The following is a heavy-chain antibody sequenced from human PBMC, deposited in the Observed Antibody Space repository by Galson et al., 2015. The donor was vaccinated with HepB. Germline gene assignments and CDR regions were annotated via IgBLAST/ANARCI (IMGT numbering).Heavy chain of an antibody. V-gene: IGHV1-69*02. CDR3: ARVLVVPAAMADYYMDV. D-gene: IGHD2-2*01. CDR1: GGTFSSYT. J-gene: IGHJ6*03. CDR2: IIPILGIA. Sequence: SVKVSCKASGGTFSSYTISWVRQAPGQGLEWMGRIIPILGIANYAQKFQGRVTITADKSTSTAYMELNSLRAEDTAVYYCARVLVVPAAMADYYMDVWGKGTTVTVSS.